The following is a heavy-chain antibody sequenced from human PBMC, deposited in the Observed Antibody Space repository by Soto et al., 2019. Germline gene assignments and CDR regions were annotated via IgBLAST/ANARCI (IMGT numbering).Heavy chain of an antibody. CDR3: AKALGRDFSDFDS. V-gene: IGHV3-23*01. D-gene: IGHD3-10*01. CDR2: ISDSGGIT. Sequence: VRQAPGKGLEWVSAISDSGGITYYADSVKGRFTISRDNSKNTLYLQMNSLRAEDTAVYYCAKALGRDFSDFDSWGQGTQVTVSS. J-gene: IGHJ4*02.